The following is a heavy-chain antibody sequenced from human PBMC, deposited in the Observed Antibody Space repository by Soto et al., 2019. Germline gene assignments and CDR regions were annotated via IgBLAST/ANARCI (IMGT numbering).Heavy chain of an antibody. CDR1: GFTLDTYG. V-gene: IGHV3-33*01. CDR3: ARDWGACTPGECYSHGCDL. J-gene: IGHJ3*01. CDR2: SWHDGRHL. Sequence: QEQLVESGGGMVQPGGSLRLSCAVSGFTLDTYGMHWVRQAAGQGLEWVAVSWHDGRHLDYADSVRGRFTVFRDDSKNTLFLEMNGLRGDDTAVYYCARDWGACTPGECYSHGCDLWGQGTRVTVSS. D-gene: IGHD2-21*01.